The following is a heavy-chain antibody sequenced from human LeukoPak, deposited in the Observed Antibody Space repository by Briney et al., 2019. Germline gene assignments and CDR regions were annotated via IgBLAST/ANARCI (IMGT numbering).Heavy chain of an antibody. J-gene: IGHJ4*02. CDR1: GFTFSDYY. V-gene: IGHV3-11*06. CDR3: ARDLSLFYNNIGGFDY. Sequence: GGSLRLSCAASGFTFSDYYMTWIRQAPGKGLEWVSYISSGSSYTNYADSVKGRFTISRDNSKNMLYLQMNNLRTEDTAVYYCARDLSLFYNNIGGFDYWGQGTLVTVSS. D-gene: IGHD2/OR15-2a*01. CDR2: ISSGSSYT.